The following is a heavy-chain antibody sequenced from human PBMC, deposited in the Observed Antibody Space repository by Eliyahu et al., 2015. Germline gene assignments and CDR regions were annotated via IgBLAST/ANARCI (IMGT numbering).Heavy chain of an antibody. V-gene: IGHV3-53*01. CDR2: LYPAGET. CDR3: ARWVGGVWYFDL. CDR1: GFTVVSNY. J-gene: IGHJ2*01. Sequence: EVQVVESGGGLIQPGGSLRLSCAASGFTVVSNYMNWVRQAPGKGLEWVSILYPAGETSYPDSVKGRFTISRDNSKNTVYLQMNSLRAEDTAVYYCARWVGGVWYFDLWGRGTLVTVSS. D-gene: IGHD3-16*01.